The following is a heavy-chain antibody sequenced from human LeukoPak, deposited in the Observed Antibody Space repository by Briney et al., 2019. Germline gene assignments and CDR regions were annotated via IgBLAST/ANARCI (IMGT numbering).Heavy chain of an antibody. CDR2: IYYSGST. D-gene: IGHD6-13*01. CDR3: ASARTSSRSWFTFDY. CDR1: GGSISSSTYY. Sequence: SETLSLTCSVSGGSISSSTYYWGWIRQPPGKGLEWIGSIYYSGSTYYNPSLKSRVTISVDTSKNQLSLKLSSVTAADTAVYYCASARTSSRSWFTFDYWGQGILVTVSS. V-gene: IGHV4-39*01. J-gene: IGHJ4*02.